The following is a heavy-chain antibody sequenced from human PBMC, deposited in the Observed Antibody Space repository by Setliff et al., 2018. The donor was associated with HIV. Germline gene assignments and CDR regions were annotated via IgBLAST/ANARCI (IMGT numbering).Heavy chain of an antibody. CDR1: GGSFSGYY. CDR2: INHSGNT. J-gene: IGHJ5*02. Sequence: NPSETLSLTCAVYGGSFSGYYWSWIRQPPGKGLEWIGEINHSGNTYYNPSLKSRVTISVNTSKNQFPLKLRSVTAADTAVFYCAGVLSSGYYVGPWGQGTLVTVSS. D-gene: IGHD3-22*01. CDR3: AGVLSSGYYVGP. V-gene: IGHV4-34*01.